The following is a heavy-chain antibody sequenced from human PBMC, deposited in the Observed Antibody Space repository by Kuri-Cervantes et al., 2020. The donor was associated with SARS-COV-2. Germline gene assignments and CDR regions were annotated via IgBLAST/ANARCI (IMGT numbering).Heavy chain of an antibody. V-gene: IGHV4-59*11. J-gene: IGHJ5*02. CDR1: GGPISSHY. CDR3: ARDPNANHNNWFDP. Sequence: SETLSLTCTVSGGPISSHYWSWIRQPPGKGLEWIGYIYYSGSTNYNPPLKSRVTISVDTSKNQFSLKLSSVTAADTAVYYCARDPNANHNNWFDPWGQGTLVTVSS. D-gene: IGHD4/OR15-4a*01. CDR2: IYYSGST.